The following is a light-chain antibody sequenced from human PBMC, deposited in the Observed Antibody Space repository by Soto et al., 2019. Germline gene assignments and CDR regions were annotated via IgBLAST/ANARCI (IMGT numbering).Light chain of an antibody. CDR3: QQRFNWPVT. J-gene: IGKJ1*01. Sequence: DIVLTQSPLTLALSPGERATLSCRASQSIATYVAWYQQRPGQAPRLLIYDASSRAAGTPDRFSGSGSGTDFTLTISSLDPEDFTVYYCQQRFNWPVTFGQGTKVDIK. CDR1: QSIATY. CDR2: DAS. V-gene: IGKV3-11*01.